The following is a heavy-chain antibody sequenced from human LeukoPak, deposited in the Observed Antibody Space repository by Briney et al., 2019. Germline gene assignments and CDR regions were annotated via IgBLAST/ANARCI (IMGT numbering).Heavy chain of an antibody. J-gene: IGHJ4*02. D-gene: IGHD5-24*01. V-gene: IGHV4-59*01. CDR2: IYHSGSA. Sequence: PSETLSLTCTVSGGSISSFYWSWIRQPPGKGLEWIGYIYHSGSAKYNPSLKSRVTISVDTSKNQFSLKLSSVTAADTAVYYYARQPVEMSTIAAIDYWGQGTLVTVSS. CDR3: ARQPVEMSTIAAIDY. CDR1: GGSISSFY.